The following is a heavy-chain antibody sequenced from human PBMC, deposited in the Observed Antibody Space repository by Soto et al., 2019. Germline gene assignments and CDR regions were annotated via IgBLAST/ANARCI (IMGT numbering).Heavy chain of an antibody. V-gene: IGHV3-30*18. CDR3: AKERLSSSGGSRYCPGSCYGMAV. CDR1: GFTFSSYG. Sequence: QVQLVESGGGVVQPGRSLRLSCAASGFTFSSYGMHWVRQAPGKGLEWVAVISYDGSNKYYADSVKGRFTISRDNSQNTPYLQENSLRAEATAVYYCAKERLSSSGGSRYCPGSCYGMAVWAEGTTVTVSS. D-gene: IGHD2-15*01. J-gene: IGHJ6*04. CDR2: ISYDGSNK.